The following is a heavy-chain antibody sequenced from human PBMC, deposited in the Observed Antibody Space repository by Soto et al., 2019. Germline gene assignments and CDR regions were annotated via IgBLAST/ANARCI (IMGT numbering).Heavy chain of an antibody. CDR2: IYPGDSDT. CDR3: ARMMAASGTAFDY. D-gene: IGHD6-13*01. CDR1: GYSFISSW. Sequence: PGESLKISCQASGYSFISSWIGWVRQMPGKGLEWMGIIYPGDSDTRYSPSFQGQVTISADKSTSTAYLQWSSLKASDTATCYCARMMAASGTAFDYWGQGALVTVSS. J-gene: IGHJ4*02. V-gene: IGHV5-51*01.